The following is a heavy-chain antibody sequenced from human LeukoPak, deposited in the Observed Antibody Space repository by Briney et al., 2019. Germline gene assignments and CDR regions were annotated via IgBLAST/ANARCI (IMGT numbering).Heavy chain of an antibody. V-gene: IGHV1-18*01. Sequence: ASVTVSCTASGFTFSSYGISWVRQAPGQGLEWMGWISAYNGKTNYAQKFQGRVTMTTDTSTSTAYMDLRSLRSDDTVVYYCARGGALTSFDSWGQGTLITVSS. J-gene: IGHJ4*02. CDR1: GFTFSSYG. CDR2: ISAYNGKT. CDR3: ARGGALTSFDS. D-gene: IGHD1-26*01.